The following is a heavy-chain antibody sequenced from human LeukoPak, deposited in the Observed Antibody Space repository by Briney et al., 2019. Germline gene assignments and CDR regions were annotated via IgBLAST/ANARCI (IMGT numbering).Heavy chain of an antibody. CDR1: GYTFTGYY. J-gene: IGHJ4*02. CDR2: ISPNSGGT. D-gene: IGHD6-13*01. V-gene: IGHV1-2*02. Sequence: GASVKVSFKASGYTFTGYYIHWVRQAPGQGLEWMGWISPNSGGTNYAQKFRDRVTLTRDTSISTAYMELSRLRSDDTAVYYCARDLFLAAAEREGDDYWGQGTLVTVSS. CDR3: ARDLFLAAAEREGDDY.